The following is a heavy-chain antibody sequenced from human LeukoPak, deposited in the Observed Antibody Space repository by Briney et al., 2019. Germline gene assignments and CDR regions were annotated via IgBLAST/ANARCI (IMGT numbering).Heavy chain of an antibody. D-gene: IGHD5-24*01. J-gene: IGHJ3*02. CDR2: IYPGDSDT. V-gene: IGHV5-51*01. CDR3: ARHLEMAGTAFDI. Sequence: GESLKISCKGSGYSFTSYWIGWVRQMPGKGLEWMGIIYPGDSDTRYSPSFQGQVTISADKSISTAYLQWSSLKASDTAMYYCARHLEMAGTAFDIWGQGTMVTVSS. CDR1: GYSFTSYW.